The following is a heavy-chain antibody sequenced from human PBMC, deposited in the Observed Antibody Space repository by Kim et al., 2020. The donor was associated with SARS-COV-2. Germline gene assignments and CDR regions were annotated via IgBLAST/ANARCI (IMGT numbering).Heavy chain of an antibody. CDR3: ARGGSSSSSFDY. Sequence: YSDSVKGRFTISRDNPKNSLYLQMNSLRVEDTAVYYCARGGSSSSSFDYWGQGTLVTVSS. V-gene: IGHV3-11*06. J-gene: IGHJ4*02. D-gene: IGHD6-6*01.